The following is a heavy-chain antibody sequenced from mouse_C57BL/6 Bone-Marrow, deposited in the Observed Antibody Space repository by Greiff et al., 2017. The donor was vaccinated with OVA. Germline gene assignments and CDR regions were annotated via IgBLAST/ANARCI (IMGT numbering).Heavy chain of an antibody. Sequence: VQLQQSGAELARPGASVKLSCKASGYTFTSYGTSWVKQRTGQGLEWIGEIYPRSGNTYYNEKFKGKATLTADKSSSTAYMELRSLTSEDSAVYFCARCAYYYGSSYGFAYWGKGTLVTVSA. D-gene: IGHD1-1*01. V-gene: IGHV1-81*01. J-gene: IGHJ3*01. CDR1: GYTFTSYG. CDR3: ARCAYYYGSSYGFAY. CDR2: IYPRSGNT.